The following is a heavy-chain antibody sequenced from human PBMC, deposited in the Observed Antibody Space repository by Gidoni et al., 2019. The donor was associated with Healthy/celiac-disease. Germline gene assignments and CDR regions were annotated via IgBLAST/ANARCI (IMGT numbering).Heavy chain of an antibody. D-gene: IGHD3-22*01. CDR3: GTGRSSGYYYLDY. V-gene: IGHV3-30-3*01. Sequence: QVQLVDSGGGVVQPWRSLRLSCAASGFPFSSYAMHWVRQAPGKGLEWVAVISYEGSNKYYADSVKGRFTISRDNSKNTLYLQMNSLRAEDTAVYYCGTGRSSGYYYLDYWGQGTLVTVSS. CDR2: ISYEGSNK. J-gene: IGHJ4*02. CDR1: GFPFSSYA.